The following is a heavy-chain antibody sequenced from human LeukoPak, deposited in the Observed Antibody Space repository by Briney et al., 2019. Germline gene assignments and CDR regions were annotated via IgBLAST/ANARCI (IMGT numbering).Heavy chain of an antibody. J-gene: IGHJ4*02. CDR1: GFTVSSNY. CDR2: IYSGGST. Sequence: AGGSLRLSCAASGFTVSSNYMSWVRQAPGKGLEWVSVIYSGGSTYYADSVKGRFIISRDNSKNTLYLQMNSLRAEDTAVYYCARDSSNYDFWSGYFLDYWGQGTLVTVSS. CDR3: ARDSSNYDFWSGYFLDY. D-gene: IGHD3-3*01. V-gene: IGHV3-53*01.